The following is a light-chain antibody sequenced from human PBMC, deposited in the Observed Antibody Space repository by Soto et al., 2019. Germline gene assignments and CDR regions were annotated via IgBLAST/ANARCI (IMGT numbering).Light chain of an antibody. CDR3: CSHAGSYTFV. J-gene: IGLJ1*01. V-gene: IGLV2-11*01. CDR1: SSDVGKYDY. Sequence: QSVLAQPRSVSGSPGQSVTISCSGTSSDVGKYDYVSWYQQSPGKPPQLLIYDVSKRPSGIPDRFSGSKFGNTASLTISGLQPEDDADYFCCSHAGSYTFVFGSGTKLTVL. CDR2: DVS.